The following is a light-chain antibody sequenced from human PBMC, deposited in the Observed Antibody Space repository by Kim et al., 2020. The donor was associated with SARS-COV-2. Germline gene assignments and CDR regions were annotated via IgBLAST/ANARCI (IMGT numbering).Light chain of an antibody. J-gene: IGKJ4*01. CDR2: KAS. CDR3: QQYNSNSLLT. V-gene: IGKV1-5*03. Sequence: SVGDRVTITCRASQSVSNWLAWYQQKPGKAPTLLIYKASTLENGVPSRFSGSGSGTDFILSISSLQPDDFATYYCQQYNSNSLLTFGGGTKVDIK. CDR1: QSVSNW.